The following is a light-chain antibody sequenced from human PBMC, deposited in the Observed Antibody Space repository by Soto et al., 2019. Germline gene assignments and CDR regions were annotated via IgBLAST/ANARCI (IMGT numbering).Light chain of an antibody. CDR3: CSYTRTSNHYF. J-gene: IGLJ1*01. CDR1: SSDIGGYDY. CDR2: EVR. V-gene: IGLV2-14*01. Sequence: QSALAQPASVSGSPGQTITISCTGTSSDIGGYDYVSWYQQRPGKAPKLMIYEVRYRPSGVSNRFSGSKSGNTASLTISGLQAEDVADYYCCSYTRTSNHYFFGSGTKVTVL.